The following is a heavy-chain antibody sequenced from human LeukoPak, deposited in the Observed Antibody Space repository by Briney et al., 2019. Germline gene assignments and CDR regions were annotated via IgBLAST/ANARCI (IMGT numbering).Heavy chain of an antibody. CDR3: ARAPAGYSGYDPIDY. J-gene: IGHJ4*02. V-gene: IGHV1-69*13. CDR1: GYTFTSYG. D-gene: IGHD5-12*01. CDR2: IIPIFGAA. Sequence: ASVKVSCKASGYTFTSYGLSWVRQAPGQGLEWMGGIIPIFGAANYAQKFQGRVTITADESTSTAYMELSSLRSEDTAVYYCARAPAGYSGYDPIDYWGQGTLVTVSS.